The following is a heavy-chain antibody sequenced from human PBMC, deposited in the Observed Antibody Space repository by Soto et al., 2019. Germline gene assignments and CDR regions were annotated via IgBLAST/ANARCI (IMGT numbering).Heavy chain of an antibody. D-gene: IGHD2-2*02. CDR1: GFPLSTYG. V-gene: IGHV3-23*01. CDR3: AIIRGYWYGLDV. J-gene: IGHJ6*02. CDR2: ITGTGGNT. Sequence: EVQLFESGGGLVQPGGSMRLSCAASGFPLSTYGMTWVRQAPGTGLEWVSAITGTGGNTYYVDSVKGRFTSSRDNSKNMLYLQINSLRVEDTAVSYFAIIRGYWYGLDVWGQGTKVTGSS.